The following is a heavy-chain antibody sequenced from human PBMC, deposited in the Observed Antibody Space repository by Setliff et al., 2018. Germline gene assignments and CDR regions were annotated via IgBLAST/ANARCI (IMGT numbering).Heavy chain of an antibody. V-gene: IGHV4-34*08. D-gene: IGHD5-18*01. J-gene: IGHJ6*03. CDR3: AVRGYSYRPLTYYGPEDYYYYMDV. CDR2: INHSGSS. Sequence: SETLSLTCAASGGTFSDYYWTWIRQPPGKGLEWIGEINHSGSSNYNPSLKSRFTISVYTSKNQFSLRLSSVTAADTAVYYCAVRGYSYRPLTYYGPEDYYYYMDVWGKGTTVTVSS. CDR1: GGTFSDYY.